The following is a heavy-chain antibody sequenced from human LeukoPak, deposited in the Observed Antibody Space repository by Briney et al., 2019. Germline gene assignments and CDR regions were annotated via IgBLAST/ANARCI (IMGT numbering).Heavy chain of an antibody. CDR2: IRYDGSNK. V-gene: IGHV3-30*02. D-gene: IGHD3-22*01. Sequence: GGSLRLSCAASGFTFSSYGMHWVRQAPGKGLEWVAFIRYDGSNKYYADSVKGRFTISRDNSKNTLYLQMNSLRAEDTAVYYCAKDRIFGYYYDSSGLDYWGQGTLVTVSS. CDR3: AKDRIFGYYYDSSGLDY. J-gene: IGHJ4*02. CDR1: GFTFSSYG.